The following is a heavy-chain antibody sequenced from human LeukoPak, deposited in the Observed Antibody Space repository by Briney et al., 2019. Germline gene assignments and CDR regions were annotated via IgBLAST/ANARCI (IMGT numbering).Heavy chain of an antibody. Sequence: GGSLRLSCAASGFTFSNYWMNWVRQAPGKGLEWVAVISYDGSNKDYADSVKGRFTISRDNSKDTLYLQMNSLRAEDTAVYYCASRRLWLQNGESAFDYWGQGTLVTVSS. CDR2: ISYDGSNK. J-gene: IGHJ4*02. V-gene: IGHV3-30-3*01. D-gene: IGHD5-18*01. CDR3: ASRRLWLQNGESAFDY. CDR1: GFTFSNYW.